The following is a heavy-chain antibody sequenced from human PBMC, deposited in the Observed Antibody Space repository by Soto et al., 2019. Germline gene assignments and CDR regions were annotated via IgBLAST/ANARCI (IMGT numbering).Heavy chain of an antibody. CDR2: IYWDDDK. CDR3: AHSRYCSGGSCYPEFDP. D-gene: IGHD2-15*01. CDR1: GFSLSTSGVG. V-gene: IGHV2-5*02. Sequence: SGPTLVNPTQTLTLTCTFSGFSLSTSGVGVGWIRQPPGKALEWLALIYWDDDKRYSSSLKSRLTITKDTSKNQVVLTMTNMDPVDTATYYCAHSRYCSGGSCYPEFDPWGQGTLVTVSS. J-gene: IGHJ5*02.